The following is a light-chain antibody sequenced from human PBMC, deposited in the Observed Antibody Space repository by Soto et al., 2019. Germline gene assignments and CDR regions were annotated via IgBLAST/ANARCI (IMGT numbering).Light chain of an antibody. V-gene: IGKV3-15*01. CDR1: RSVDTD. CDR2: ATS. J-gene: IGKJ1*01. Sequence: EILMTQSPATLSVSPGDSATLSCRASRSVDTDLAWYQQKPGQAPRLLVFATSARAIGVPDRFRGSRSGTDFTLTISSLQPEDSATYYCHQYYNRPPWTFGQGTKVEI. CDR3: HQYYNRPPWT.